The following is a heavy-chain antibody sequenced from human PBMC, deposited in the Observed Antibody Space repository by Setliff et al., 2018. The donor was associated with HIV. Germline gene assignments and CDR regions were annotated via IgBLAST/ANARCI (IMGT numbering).Heavy chain of an antibody. V-gene: IGHV3-23*01. CDR3: ARVWAMQQVVPGY. Sequence: QLGGSLRLSCVASGFTFSSYAMSWVRQAPGKGLEWVALISGSGANTYYADSVKGRFTISRDNAKNSLYLQMNSLRAEDTAVYYCARVWAMQQVVPGYWGQGALVTVSS. D-gene: IGHD6-6*01. CDR2: ISGSGANT. J-gene: IGHJ4*02. CDR1: GFTFSSYA.